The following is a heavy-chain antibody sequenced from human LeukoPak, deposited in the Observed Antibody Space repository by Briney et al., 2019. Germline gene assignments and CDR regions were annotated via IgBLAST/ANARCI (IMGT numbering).Heavy chain of an antibody. CDR2: ISGSGGST. Sequence: PGGSLRLSCAASGFTFSSYAMSWVRQAPGKGLEWVSAISGSGGSTYYADSVKGRFTISRDNSKNTLYLQMNSLRAEDTAVCYCAKDRDFSKVQVELDYWGQGTLVTVSS. J-gene: IGHJ4*02. CDR3: AKDRDFSKVQVELDY. V-gene: IGHV3-23*01. CDR1: GFTFSSYA. D-gene: IGHD3-3*01.